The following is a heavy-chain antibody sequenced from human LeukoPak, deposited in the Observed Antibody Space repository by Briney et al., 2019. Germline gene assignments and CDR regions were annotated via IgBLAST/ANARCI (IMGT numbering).Heavy chain of an antibody. J-gene: IGHJ3*02. CDR2: IYYSGST. Sequence: SETLSLTCTVSGGSISSSSYYWGWIRQPPGKGLEWIGSIYYSGSTYYNPSLKSRVTISVDTSKNQFSLKLSSVTVADTALYYCARDRLSLGAFDIWGPGTTVVVSS. CDR1: GGSISSSSYY. D-gene: IGHD3-16*01. CDR3: ARDRLSLGAFDI. V-gene: IGHV4-39*07.